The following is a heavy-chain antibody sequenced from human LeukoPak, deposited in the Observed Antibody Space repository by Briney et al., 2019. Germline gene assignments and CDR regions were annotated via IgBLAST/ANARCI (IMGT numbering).Heavy chain of an antibody. CDR2: ITTSGATT. J-gene: IGHJ4*02. V-gene: IGHV3-23*01. Sequence: GGSLRLSCAASGFTFSTYAMSWVRQAPGKGLEWVSFITTSGATTSYADSVKGRFTISRDNPRNTLYMQMNSLRDEDTALYYCAIMHGYYDGSGYWVQWGQGTLVTVSS. CDR3: AIMHGYYDGSGYWVQ. CDR1: GFTFSTYA. D-gene: IGHD3-22*01.